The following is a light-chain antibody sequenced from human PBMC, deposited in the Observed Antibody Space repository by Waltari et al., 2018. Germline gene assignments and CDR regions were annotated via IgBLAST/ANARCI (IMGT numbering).Light chain of an antibody. CDR1: QSISNW. Sequence: DIQMTQSPSTLSASVGDRVTLTCRASQSISNWLAWYQQKPGKAPKLLIYKASSLESGVPSRFSGSGSVTEFTLTISSLQPDDFATYYCQQYNSYPWTFGQGTKVEIK. V-gene: IGKV1-5*03. CDR2: KAS. J-gene: IGKJ1*01. CDR3: QQYNSYPWT.